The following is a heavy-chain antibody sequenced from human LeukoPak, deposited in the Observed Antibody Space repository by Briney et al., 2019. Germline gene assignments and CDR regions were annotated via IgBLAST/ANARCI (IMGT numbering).Heavy chain of an antibody. Sequence: GGSLRLSCAASGFTFSSYWMHWVRQAPGKGLVWVSRINSDGSSTSYADSVKGRFTIPRDNAKNTLYLQMNSLRAEDTAVYYCAREEFDSYGWGCFDYWGQGTLVTVSS. CDR2: INSDGSST. CDR3: AREEFDSYGWGCFDY. D-gene: IGHD5-18*01. CDR1: GFTFSSYW. J-gene: IGHJ4*02. V-gene: IGHV3-74*01.